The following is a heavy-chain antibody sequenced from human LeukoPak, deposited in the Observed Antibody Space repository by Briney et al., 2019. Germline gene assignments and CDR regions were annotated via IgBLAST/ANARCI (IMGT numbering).Heavy chain of an antibody. Sequence: PSETLSLTCAVYGGSFSGYYWSWIRQPPGKGLEWIGEINHSGSTNYNPSLKSRVTISADTSKNQFSLKLGSVTAADTAVYYCARDLEYCSGGSCSNWFDPWGQGTLVTVSS. D-gene: IGHD2-15*01. J-gene: IGHJ5*02. CDR1: GGSFSGYY. CDR2: INHSGST. CDR3: ARDLEYCSGGSCSNWFDP. V-gene: IGHV4-34*01.